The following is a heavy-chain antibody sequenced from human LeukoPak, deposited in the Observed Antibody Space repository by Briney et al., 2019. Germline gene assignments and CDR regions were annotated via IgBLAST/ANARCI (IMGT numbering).Heavy chain of an antibody. Sequence: ASVNVSCKASGYTFTSYDINWVRQATGQGIEWMGWRNPNSGNTGYAQKFQGRVTMTRDTSTTTVYMELSSLRSEDTAVYYCARGQRARQALLTAAWGQGTLVTVSS. CDR3: ARGQRARQALLTAA. CDR2: RNPNSGNT. CDR1: GYTFTSYD. V-gene: IGHV1-8*01. J-gene: IGHJ5*02. D-gene: IGHD2-21*02.